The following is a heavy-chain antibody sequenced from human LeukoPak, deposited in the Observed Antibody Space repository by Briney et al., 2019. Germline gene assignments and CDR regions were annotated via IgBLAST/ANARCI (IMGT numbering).Heavy chain of an antibody. Sequence: ASVKVSCKASGYTFTGYYMHWVRQAPGQGLEWMGWINPNSGGTNYAQKFQGRVTMTRDTSISTAYMELSRLRSDDTAVYYCARVVGYSSSWYLTFDYWGQGTLVTVSS. CDR2: INPNSGGT. D-gene: IGHD6-13*01. V-gene: IGHV1-2*02. J-gene: IGHJ4*02. CDR1: GYTFTGYY. CDR3: ARVVGYSSSWYLTFDY.